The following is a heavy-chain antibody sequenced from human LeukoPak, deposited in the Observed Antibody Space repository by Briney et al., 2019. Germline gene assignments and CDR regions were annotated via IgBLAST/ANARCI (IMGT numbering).Heavy chain of an antibody. CDR3: ARETVSVDWFDP. Sequence: SETLSLTCTVSGYSISSGYYWGWIRQPPGKGLEWIGSIYHSGSTHYNPSLKSRVTVSVDTSKNQFSLKLSSVTAADTAVYYCARETVSVDWFDPWGQGTLVTVSS. CDR2: IYHSGST. V-gene: IGHV4-38-2*02. CDR1: GYSISSGYY. D-gene: IGHD4-11*01. J-gene: IGHJ5*02.